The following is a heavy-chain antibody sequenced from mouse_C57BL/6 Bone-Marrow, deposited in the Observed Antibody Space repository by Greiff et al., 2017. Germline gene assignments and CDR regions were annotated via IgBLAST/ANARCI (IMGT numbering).Heavy chain of an antibody. Sequence: EVQLQQSGPELVKPGDSVKISCKASGYSFTGYFMNWVMQSHGKSLEWIGRINPYNGDTFYNQKFKGKATLTVDKSSSTAHMELRSLTSEDSAVYYCARRPIYSYGRVAHWFDYWGQGTTLTVSS. J-gene: IGHJ2*01. V-gene: IGHV1-20*01. CDR2: INPYNGDT. D-gene: IGHD1-1*01. CDR3: ARRPIYSYGRVAHWFDY. CDR1: GYSFTGYF.